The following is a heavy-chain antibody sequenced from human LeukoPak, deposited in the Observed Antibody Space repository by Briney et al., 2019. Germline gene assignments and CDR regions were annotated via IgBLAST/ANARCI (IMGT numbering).Heavy chain of an antibody. Sequence: GGSLRLSCAASGFTFSSYWMHWVRQAPGKGLVWVSRIDSNGRTINYADSVKGRFTISRDNAKNSLYLQMNSLRAEDTAVYYCARESSGYDWGQGTLVTVSS. J-gene: IGHJ4*02. D-gene: IGHD3-22*01. CDR3: ARESSGYD. CDR1: GFTFSSYW. V-gene: IGHV3-74*01. CDR2: IDSNGRTI.